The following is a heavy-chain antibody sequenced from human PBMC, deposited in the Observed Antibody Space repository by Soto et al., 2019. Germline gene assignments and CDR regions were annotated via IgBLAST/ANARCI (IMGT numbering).Heavy chain of an antibody. J-gene: IGHJ6*03. D-gene: IGHD2-8*01. CDR3: ATDYLHCTNGVCYRRGDHYYMDV. CDR2: FDPEDGET. CDR1: GYTLTELS. V-gene: IGHV1-24*01. Sequence: ASVKVSCKVSGYTLTELSMHWVRQAPGKGLEWMGGFDPEDGETIYAQKFQGRVTMTEDTSTDTAYMELSSLRSEDTAVYYCATDYLHCTNGVCYRRGDHYYMDVWGKGTTVTVS.